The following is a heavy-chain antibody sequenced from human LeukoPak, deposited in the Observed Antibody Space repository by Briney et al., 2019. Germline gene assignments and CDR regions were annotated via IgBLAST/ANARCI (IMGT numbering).Heavy chain of an antibody. V-gene: IGHV3-74*01. D-gene: IGHD5-18*01. CDR1: GFTFSSDW. Sequence: GGSLGLSCVASGFTFSSDWMHWVRQAPGKGLVWVSRINGAGTSISYADSVKGRFTISRDNAKNTLYLQMNSLRAEDSAAYYCLRSRGNSYGYWDSWGQGTLVTVSS. J-gene: IGHJ1*01. CDR2: INGAGTSI. CDR3: LRSRGNSYGYWDS.